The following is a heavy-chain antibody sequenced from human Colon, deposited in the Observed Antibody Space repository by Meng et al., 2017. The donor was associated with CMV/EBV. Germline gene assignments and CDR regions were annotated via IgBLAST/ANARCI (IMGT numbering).Heavy chain of an antibody. Sequence: GESLTISCKGSGYSFTSYWIGWVRQMPGKGLGWMGIIYPGDSDTRYSPSFQGQVTISADKSISTAYLQWSSLKASDTAMYYCARQEWEDGSSWSFPNWFDPWGQGTLVTVSS. D-gene: IGHD6-13*01. CDR3: ARQEWEDGSSWSFPNWFDP. V-gene: IGHV5-51*01. CDR1: GYSFTSYW. CDR2: IYPGDSDT. J-gene: IGHJ5*02.